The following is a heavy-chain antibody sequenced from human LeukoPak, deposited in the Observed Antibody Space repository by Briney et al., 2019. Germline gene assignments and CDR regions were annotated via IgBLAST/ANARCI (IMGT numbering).Heavy chain of an antibody. CDR1: GFTFSSYG. V-gene: IGHV3-30*18. CDR3: AKDKESYDAFDI. J-gene: IGHJ3*02. Sequence: PGRSLRLSCAASGFTFSSYGMHWVRQAPGKGLEWVAVISYDGSNKYYADSVKGRFTISRDNSKNTPYLQMNSLRAEDTAVYYCAKDKESYDAFDIWGQGTMVTVSS. CDR2: ISYDGSNK.